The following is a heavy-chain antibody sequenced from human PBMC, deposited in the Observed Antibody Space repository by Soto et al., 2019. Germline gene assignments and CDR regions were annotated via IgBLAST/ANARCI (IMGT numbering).Heavy chain of an antibody. Sequence: PGGSLRRSCAESGFTFSSYGRNWVRQAPGKGLEWVAVIWYDGSNKYYADSVKGRFTISRDNSKNTLYLQMNSLRAEDTAVYYCARDQGRSITCQLDYWGQGTLVTVSS. CDR2: IWYDGSNK. CDR1: GFTFSSYG. V-gene: IGHV3-33*01. J-gene: IGHJ4*02. D-gene: IGHD2-2*01. CDR3: ARDQGRSITCQLDY.